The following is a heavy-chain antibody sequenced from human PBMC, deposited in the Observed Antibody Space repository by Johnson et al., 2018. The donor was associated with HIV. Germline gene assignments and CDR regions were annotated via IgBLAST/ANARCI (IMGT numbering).Heavy chain of an antibody. J-gene: IGHJ3*02. CDR1: GFTFSSYA. D-gene: IGHD6-13*01. CDR2: ISYDGSDK. Sequence: QVHLVESGGGVVQPGRSLRLSCAASGFTFSSYAFHWVRQAPAKGLEWVASISYDGSDKYHADSVTARFTISRDNSKNTLYLQMNSLRAEDTAVYFCARDQAYRSSCAFSFDIWGQGTMVIVSS. V-gene: IGHV3-30*04. CDR3: ARDQAYRSSCAFSFDI.